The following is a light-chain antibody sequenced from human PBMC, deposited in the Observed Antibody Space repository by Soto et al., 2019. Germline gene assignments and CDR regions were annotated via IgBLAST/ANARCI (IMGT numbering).Light chain of an antibody. CDR1: QGISNY. V-gene: IGKV1-27*01. CDR2: AAS. CDR3: QKHHSASWT. J-gene: IGKJ1*01. Sequence: DFQMTQSPPSLSASVGDRVTITCRASQGISNYLAWFQEKPGKVPRLLIYAASTLQSGVPSRFSGSGSGTDFTLTINSLQPEDVATYYCQKHHSASWTFGQGTKVEI.